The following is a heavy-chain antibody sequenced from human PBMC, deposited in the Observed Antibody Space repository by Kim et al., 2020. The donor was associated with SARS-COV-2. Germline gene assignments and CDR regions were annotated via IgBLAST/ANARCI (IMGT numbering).Heavy chain of an antibody. D-gene: IGHD2-2*01. Sequence: SETLSLTCSVSGVPISISTYYWGWIRQPPGKGREWVGTIYYSGSTYYNSSLKSRVTISVDTSKNQFSLKLNSVTAADTAVYYCERKGDPAHRLVLSEDPYPPFASWGKGTRLTFSS. J-gene: IGHJ4*02. CDR1: GVPISISTYY. CDR3: ERKGDPAHRLVLSEDPYPPFAS. CDR2: IYYSGST. V-gene: IGHV4-39*01.